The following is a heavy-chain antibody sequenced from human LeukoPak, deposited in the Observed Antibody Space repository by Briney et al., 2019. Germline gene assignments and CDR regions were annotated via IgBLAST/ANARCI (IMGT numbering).Heavy chain of an antibody. CDR2: ISGSGGST. Sequence: GGSLRLSCAASGFTFSNYAMSWVRQATGKGLEWVSSISGSGGSTYYADSVKGRFTIYRDNSKNTLYLQMNSLRAEDTAVYYCANVVRNDYWGQGTLVTVSS. D-gene: IGHD4-23*01. J-gene: IGHJ4*02. CDR1: GFTFSNYA. V-gene: IGHV3-23*01. CDR3: ANVVRNDY.